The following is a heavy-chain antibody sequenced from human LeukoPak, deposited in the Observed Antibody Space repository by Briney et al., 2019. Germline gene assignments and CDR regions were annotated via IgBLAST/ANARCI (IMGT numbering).Heavy chain of an antibody. D-gene: IGHD2-15*01. CDR1: GFTFSSYG. V-gene: IGHV3-30*18. CDR2: ISYDGSNK. Sequence: GGSLRLSCAASGFTFSSYGMHWVRQAPGKGLEGVAVISYDGSNKYYADSVKGRFTISRDNSKNTLYLQMNSLRAEDTAVYYCAKEAYCSGGSCLGDGYYGMDVWGQGTTVTVSS. J-gene: IGHJ6*02. CDR3: AKEAYCSGGSCLGDGYYGMDV.